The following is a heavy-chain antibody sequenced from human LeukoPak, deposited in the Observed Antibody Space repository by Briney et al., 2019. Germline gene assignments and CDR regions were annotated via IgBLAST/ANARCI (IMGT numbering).Heavy chain of an antibody. D-gene: IGHD1-1*01. CDR2: IYDSGST. V-gene: IGHV4-59*01. CDR1: GGPLSAYY. Sequence: SETLSFTCTVSGGPLSAYYWTWIRQPPGKGLEWIGYIYDSGSTNYNPSLKSRVTISVDTSKNQFSLKLTSVTAADTAVYYCATGETGSTLGGYWGQGTLVTVSS. CDR3: ATGETGSTLGGY. J-gene: IGHJ4*02.